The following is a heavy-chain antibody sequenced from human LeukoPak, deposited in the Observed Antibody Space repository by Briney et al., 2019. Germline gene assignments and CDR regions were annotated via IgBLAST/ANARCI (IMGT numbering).Heavy chain of an antibody. J-gene: IGHJ3*02. V-gene: IGHV4-31*03. CDR1: GGSISSGGYY. CDR2: IYYSGST. Sequence: PSQTLSLTCTVSGGSISSGGYYWSWIRQHPGKGLEWIGYIYYSGSTYYNPSLKSRVTISVDTSKNQFSLKLSSVTAADTAVYYCARASLLWFGAHDAFDIWGQGTMVTVSS. CDR3: ARASLLWFGAHDAFDI. D-gene: IGHD3-10*01.